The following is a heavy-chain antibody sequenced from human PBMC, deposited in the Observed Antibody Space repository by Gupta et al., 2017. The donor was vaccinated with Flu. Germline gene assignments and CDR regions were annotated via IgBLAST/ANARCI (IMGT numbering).Heavy chain of an antibody. CDR1: FTVSTYW. D-gene: IGHD3-3*01. CDR2: IKQDGSET. Sequence: FTVSTYWMSWVRQAPGKGLEWLANIKQDGSETYYVDSVRGRFTISRDNAKNSLYLQMNSLRADDSAIYYCAGTIAAGPGAYWGQGTLVTVSS. V-gene: IGHV3-7*01. CDR3: AGTIAAGPGAY. J-gene: IGHJ4*02.